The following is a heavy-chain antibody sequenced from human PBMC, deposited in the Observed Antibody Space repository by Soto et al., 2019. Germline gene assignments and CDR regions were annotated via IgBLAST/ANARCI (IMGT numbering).Heavy chain of an antibody. CDR3: ARGSPTTVTTWFDH. D-gene: IGHD4-17*01. J-gene: IGHJ5*02. CDR2: IIPVFGKA. CDR1: GGTFSNFA. V-gene: IGHV1-69*01. Sequence: QLQLVQSGAEVKKPGSSVKVSCKASGGTFSNFAINWVRQAPGQGLEWMGGIIPVFGKAKYAQKFQGRVQFTADESTSTAYMEVNSLTSEDTAVYYCARGSPTTVTTWFDHWGQGTLVTVSS.